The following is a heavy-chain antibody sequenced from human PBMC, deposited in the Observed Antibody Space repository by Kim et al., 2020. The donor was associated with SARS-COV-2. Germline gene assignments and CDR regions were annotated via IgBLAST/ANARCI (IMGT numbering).Heavy chain of an antibody. J-gene: IGHJ4*02. Sequence: YYADSVKGRFTISRDNSKNTLYLQMSSLRAEDTAVYYCVKDSYSSGWWGYWGQGTLVTVSS. V-gene: IGHV3-64D*09. CDR3: VKDSYSSGWWGY. D-gene: IGHD6-19*01.